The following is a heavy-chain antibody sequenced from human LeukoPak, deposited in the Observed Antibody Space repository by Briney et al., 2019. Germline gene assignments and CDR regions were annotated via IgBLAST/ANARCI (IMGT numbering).Heavy chain of an antibody. Sequence: SETLSLTCTVSGGSISSSSYYWGWIRQPPGKGLERIGSIYHSGSTYYNPSLKSRVTISVDRSKNQFSLKLSSVTAADTAVYYCAREGTTVTTGGFDYWGQGTLVTVSS. CDR1: GGSISSSSYY. D-gene: IGHD4-11*01. J-gene: IGHJ4*02. CDR3: AREGTTVTTGGFDY. CDR2: IYHSGST. V-gene: IGHV4-39*07.